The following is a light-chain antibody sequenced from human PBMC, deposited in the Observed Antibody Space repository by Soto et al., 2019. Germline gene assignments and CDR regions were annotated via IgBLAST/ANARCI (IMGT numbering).Light chain of an antibody. J-gene: IGKJ4*01. CDR1: QSIGNY. CDR3: QQSSSTPQT. CDR2: VAS. V-gene: IGKV1-39*01. Sequence: DIQMIQSPSSLSASVGDRVTITCRASQSIGNYLSWYQQKPGKAPKLLINVASTLQSGVPSRFSGSGSGADFTLAISSLQPEDFATYYCQQSSSTPQTFGGGTKVDIK.